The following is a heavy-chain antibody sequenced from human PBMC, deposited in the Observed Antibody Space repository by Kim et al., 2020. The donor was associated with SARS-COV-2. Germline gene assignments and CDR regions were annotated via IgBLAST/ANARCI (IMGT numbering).Heavy chain of an antibody. V-gene: IGHV3-7*03. D-gene: IGHD3-16*01. Sequence: GGSLRLSCVASGLTFSSYWMNWVRQAPGKGLEWVAGINQDGSERYYVDSVRGRFTISRDNAKNSLNLQMNSLRAEDTAVYYCTRLALGELEDCWGQGTL. CDR3: TRLALGELEDC. CDR1: GLTFSSYW. J-gene: IGHJ4*02. CDR2: INQDGSER.